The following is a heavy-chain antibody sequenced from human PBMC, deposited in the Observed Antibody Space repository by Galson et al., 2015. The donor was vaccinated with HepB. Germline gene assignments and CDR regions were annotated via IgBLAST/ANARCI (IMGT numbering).Heavy chain of an antibody. J-gene: IGHJ4*02. CDR2: IVPSGGST. CDR3: AREGGDLSGTVPCFAS. D-gene: IGHD1-26*01. V-gene: IGHV1-46*03. Sequence: SVKVSCKASGGTFSSYTISWVRQAPGQGLEWMGVIVPSGGSTSYAQKFQGRVTMTRDTSTSTAYMELSSLRSEDTAVYYCAREGGDLSGTVPCFASWGEGTLYTGSS. CDR1: GGTFSSYT.